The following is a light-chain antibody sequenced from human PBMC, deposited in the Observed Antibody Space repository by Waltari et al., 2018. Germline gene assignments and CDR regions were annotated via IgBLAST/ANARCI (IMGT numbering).Light chain of an antibody. Sequence: DIVTTQSPESLAVPLAERATINCRCTQSLLYNSHDKNYLAWYQQKPGQPPKLLIYWASTRYSGVPERFSGSGSGTDFSLTISSLQPEDVTVYYCQQYYSRRTFGRGTRVEIK. V-gene: IGKV4-1*01. J-gene: IGKJ1*01. CDR1: QSLLYNSHDKNY. CDR3: QQYYSRRT. CDR2: WAS.